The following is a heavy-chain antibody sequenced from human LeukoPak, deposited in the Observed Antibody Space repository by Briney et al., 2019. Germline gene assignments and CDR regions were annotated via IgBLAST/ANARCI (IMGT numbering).Heavy chain of an antibody. V-gene: IGHV4-59*01. CDR1: GGSISSYH. Sequence: SETLSLTCTVSGGSISSYHWSWIRQPPGKGLEWIGYIYYSGSTNYNPSLKSRVTISVDTSKNQFSLKLSSVTAADTAVYYCARVGSIAARQSYYYYYYMDVWGKGTTVTVSS. J-gene: IGHJ6*03. CDR2: IYYSGST. CDR3: ARVGSIAARQSYYYYYYMDV. D-gene: IGHD6-6*01.